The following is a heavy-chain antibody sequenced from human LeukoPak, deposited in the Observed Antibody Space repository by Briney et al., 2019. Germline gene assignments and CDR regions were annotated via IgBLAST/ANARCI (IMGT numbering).Heavy chain of an antibody. V-gene: IGHV3-33*06. J-gene: IGHJ5*02. D-gene: IGHD6-13*01. Sequence: GGSLRLSSAASGFTFSSYGMHWVRQAPGKGLEWVAVIWYDGSNKYYADSVKGRFTISRDNSKNTLYLQMNSLRAEDTAVYYCAKAPYSSSRNWFDPWGQGTLVTVSS. CDR2: IWYDGSNK. CDR3: AKAPYSSSRNWFDP. CDR1: GFTFSSYG.